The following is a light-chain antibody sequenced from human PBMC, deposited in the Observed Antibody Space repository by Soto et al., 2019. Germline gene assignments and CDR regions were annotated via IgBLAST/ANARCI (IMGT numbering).Light chain of an antibody. CDR2: DAS. J-gene: IGKJ4*01. CDR3: QQYNSYLLT. CDR1: QGISSW. Sequence: GDRVTITCRASQGISSWLAWYQQKPGKAPKLLIYDASSLESGVPSRFSGSGSGTEFTLTISSLQPDDFATYYCQQYNSYLLTFGGGTKVDIK. V-gene: IGKV1-5*01.